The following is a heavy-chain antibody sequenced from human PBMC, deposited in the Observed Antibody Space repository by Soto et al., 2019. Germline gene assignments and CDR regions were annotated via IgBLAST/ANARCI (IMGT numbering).Heavy chain of an antibody. CDR2: IYYSGST. CDR3: ARDNTSSYGIDY. V-gene: IGHV4-31*03. Sequence: QVQLQESGPGLVKPSQTLSLTCTVSGCSISSGGYYWSWIRQHPGKGLEWIGYIYYSGSTYYNPSLKSRVTISVDTSKTQFSLKLSSVTAADTAVYYCARDNTSSYGIDYWGQGTLVTVSS. CDR1: GCSISSGGYY. D-gene: IGHD5-18*01. J-gene: IGHJ4*02.